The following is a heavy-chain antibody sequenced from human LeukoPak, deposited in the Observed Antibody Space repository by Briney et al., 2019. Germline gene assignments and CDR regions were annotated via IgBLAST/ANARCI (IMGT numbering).Heavy chain of an antibody. J-gene: IGHJ4*02. CDR3: TLIQGWGSGSYYRDF. CDR1: GLSISNDW. Sequence: GGSLRLSCAASGLSISNDWMSWVRQAPGKGLEWVARVKSKSAGETTDYAAPVKGRFTISRDDSKNTLYLQMNSLKTEDTAVYYCTLIQGWGSGSYYRDFWGQGTLVIVSS. D-gene: IGHD3-10*01. V-gene: IGHV3-15*01. CDR2: VKSKSAGETT.